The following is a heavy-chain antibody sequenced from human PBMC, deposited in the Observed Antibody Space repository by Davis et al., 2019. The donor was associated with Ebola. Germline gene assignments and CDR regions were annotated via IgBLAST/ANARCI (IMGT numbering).Heavy chain of an antibody. Sequence: ASVKVSCKASGYTFTSYGISWVRQAPGQGLEWMGWISAYNGNTNYAQKLQGRVTMTTDTSTSTAYMELRSLRSDDTAVYYCARDEWELLSGCYGYWGQGTLVTVSS. D-gene: IGHD1-26*01. CDR2: ISAYNGNT. J-gene: IGHJ4*02. CDR1: GYTFTSYG. V-gene: IGHV1-18*04. CDR3: ARDEWELLSGCYGY.